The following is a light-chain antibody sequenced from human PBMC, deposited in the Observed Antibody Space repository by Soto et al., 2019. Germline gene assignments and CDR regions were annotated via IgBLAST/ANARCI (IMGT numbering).Light chain of an antibody. V-gene: IGKV4-1*01. CDR1: QSVLYSSNNNNY. J-gene: IGKJ2*01. CDR2: WAS. CDR3: QQYYNTPYT. Sequence: DIVMTQSPDSLAVSLGERATINCKSSQSVLYSSNNNNYLAWYQQKPGQPPKLLIYWASTRESGVPDRFSGSGYGTDFTLTITSLQAEDVAVYSCQQYYNTPYTFGQGTKLEIK.